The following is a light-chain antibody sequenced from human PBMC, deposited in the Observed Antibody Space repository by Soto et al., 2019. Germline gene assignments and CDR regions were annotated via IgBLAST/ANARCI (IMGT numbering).Light chain of an antibody. CDR1: SSNIGSKT. J-gene: IGLJ2*01. Sequence: QSVLTQPPSASGTPGQRVTISCSGSSSNIGSKTVNWYQQLPGTAPKLLIYSNNQRPSGVPDRFSGSKSGTSASLAIRGLQSEDEADYYCAAWDDSLNGVVFGGGTKLTVL. CDR2: SNN. CDR3: AAWDDSLNGVV. V-gene: IGLV1-44*01.